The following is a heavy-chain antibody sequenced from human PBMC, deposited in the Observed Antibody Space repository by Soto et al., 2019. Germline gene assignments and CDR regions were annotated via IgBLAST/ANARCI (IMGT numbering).Heavy chain of an antibody. CDR2: INPGNGDT. D-gene: IGHD3-22*01. J-gene: IGHJ4*02. V-gene: IGHV1-3*01. CDR3: ARKDYYDSGMYYFDY. CDR1: GYTFNKYP. Sequence: QVQVVQSGAEVKKPGASVKVSCKTSGYTFNKYPIHWVRRAPGQGLEWMGWINPGNGDTGYSQKFQDRVTITRDTSASTAYMELSSLRSEDTAVYYCARKDYYDSGMYYFDYWGQGTLVTVSS.